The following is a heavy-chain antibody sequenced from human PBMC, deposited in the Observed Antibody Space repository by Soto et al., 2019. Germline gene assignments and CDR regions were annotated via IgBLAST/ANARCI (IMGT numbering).Heavy chain of an antibody. V-gene: IGHV3-23*01. D-gene: IGHD2-2*01. Sequence: PGGSLRLSCAASGFTFSSYAMSWVRQAPGKGLEWVSAISGSGGSTYYADSVKGRFTISRDNSKNTLYLQMNSLRAEDTAVYYCAKEFLHCSSTSCYLIGDYFDYWGQGTLVTVSS. CDR2: ISGSGGST. J-gene: IGHJ4*02. CDR1: GFTFSSYA. CDR3: AKEFLHCSSTSCYLIGDYFDY.